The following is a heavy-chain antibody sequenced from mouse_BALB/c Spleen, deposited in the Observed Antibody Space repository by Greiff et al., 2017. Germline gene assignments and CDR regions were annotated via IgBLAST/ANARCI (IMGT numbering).Heavy chain of an antibody. CDR3: ARQYGTYYFDY. Sequence: EVQVVESGGGLVKPGGSLKLSCAASGFTFSSYAMSWVRQTPEKRLEWVATISSGGSYTYYPDSVKGRFTISRDNAKNTLYLQMSSLRSEDTAMYYCARQYGTYYFDYWGQGTTLTVSS. CDR2: ISSGGSYT. V-gene: IGHV5-9-3*01. D-gene: IGHD2-10*02. J-gene: IGHJ2*01. CDR1: GFTFSSYA.